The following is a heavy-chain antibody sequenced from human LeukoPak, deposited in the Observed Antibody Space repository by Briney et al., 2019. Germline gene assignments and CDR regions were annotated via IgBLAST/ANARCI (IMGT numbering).Heavy chain of an antibody. CDR3: ARGLRFIQGPGYYYMDV. CDR2: INHSGNT. Sequence: PSETLSLTCAVYGGSFNAYYWTWIRQTPGKGLEWIGEINHSGNTNYNPSLESRVTISADTSTNQFSLNLGSVTAADTAIYYCARGLRFIQGPGYYYMDVWGKGTTVTVSS. J-gene: IGHJ6*03. V-gene: IGHV4-34*01. CDR1: GGSFNAYY. D-gene: IGHD3-16*02.